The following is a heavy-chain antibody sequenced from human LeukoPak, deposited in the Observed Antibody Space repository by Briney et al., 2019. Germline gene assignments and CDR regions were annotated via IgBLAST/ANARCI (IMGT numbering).Heavy chain of an antibody. V-gene: IGHV1-2*02. Sequence: ASVKVSCKASGYTFTGYYMQWVRQAPGQGLEWMGWINPNSGGTNYAQKFQGRVTMTRDTSISTAYMELSRLRSDDTAVYYCARSGGGNYYDSSGYSAGYWGQGTLVTVSS. CDR2: INPNSGGT. CDR1: GYTFTGYY. D-gene: IGHD3-22*01. CDR3: ARSGGGNYYDSSGYSAGY. J-gene: IGHJ4*02.